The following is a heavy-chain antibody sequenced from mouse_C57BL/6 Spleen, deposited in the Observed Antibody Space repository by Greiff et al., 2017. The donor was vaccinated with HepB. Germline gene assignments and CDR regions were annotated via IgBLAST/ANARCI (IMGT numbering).Heavy chain of an antibody. Sequence: EVKVVESGGGLVKPGGSLKLSCAASGFTFSSYTMSWVRQTPEKRLEWVATISGGGGNTYYPDSVKGRFTISRDNAKNTLYLQMSSLRSEDTALYYCARQGAPGTGWYFDVWGTGTTVTVSS. CDR1: GFTFSSYT. J-gene: IGHJ1*03. D-gene: IGHD4-1*01. CDR3: ARQGAPGTGWYFDV. V-gene: IGHV5-9*01. CDR2: ISGGGGNT.